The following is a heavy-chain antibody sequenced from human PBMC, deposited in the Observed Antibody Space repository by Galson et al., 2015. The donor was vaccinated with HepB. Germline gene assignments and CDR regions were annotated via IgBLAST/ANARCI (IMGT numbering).Heavy chain of an antibody. Sequence: SVKVSCKASGYTFTSYYMHWVRQAPGQGLEWMGIINPSGGSTSYAQKFQGRVTMTRDTSTSTVYMELSSLRSEDTAVYYCARDGLVVVVAATGGKYYFDYWGQGTLVTVSS. D-gene: IGHD2-15*01. CDR1: GYTFTSYY. J-gene: IGHJ4*02. V-gene: IGHV1-46*03. CDR3: ARDGLVVVVAATGGKYYFDY. CDR2: INPSGGST.